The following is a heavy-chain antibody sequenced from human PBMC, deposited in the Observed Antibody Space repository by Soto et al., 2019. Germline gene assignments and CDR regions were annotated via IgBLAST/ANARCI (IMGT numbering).Heavy chain of an antibody. CDR3: ARPPALRLLEWLLPTFDY. CDR2: IYSGGST. D-gene: IGHD3-3*01. Sequence: PGGSLSLSCAASGLTVRSNYMSWVRQDPGKGLEWVSIIYSGGSTYYADSVKGRFTISRDNSKNTLYLQMNSLRAEDTAVYYCARPPALRLLEWLLPTFDYWGQGAPVTVPS. CDR1: GLTVRSNY. V-gene: IGHV3-53*01. J-gene: IGHJ4*02.